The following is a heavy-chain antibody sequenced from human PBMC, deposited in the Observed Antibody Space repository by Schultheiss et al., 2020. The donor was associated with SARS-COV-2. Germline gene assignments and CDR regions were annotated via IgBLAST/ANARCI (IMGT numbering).Heavy chain of an antibody. Sequence: GGSLRLSCAASGFTFSSYAMHWVRQAPGKGLEYVSAISSNGGSTYYANSVKGRFTISRDNAKNTLYLQMNSLRAEDTAVYYCARDPGGIAAAGTVDYWGQGTLVTVSS. D-gene: IGHD6-13*01. J-gene: IGHJ4*02. CDR1: GFTFSSYA. V-gene: IGHV3-64*01. CDR2: ISSNGGST. CDR3: ARDPGGIAAAGTVDY.